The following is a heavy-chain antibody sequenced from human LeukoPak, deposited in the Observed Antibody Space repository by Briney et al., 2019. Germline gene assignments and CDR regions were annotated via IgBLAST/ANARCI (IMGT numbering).Heavy chain of an antibody. CDR3: ARSFSYGDYWFDP. D-gene: IGHD5-18*01. J-gene: IGHJ5*02. CDR1: GGTFSSYA. V-gene: IGHV1-69*13. Sequence: ASVKVSCKASGGTFSSYAINWVRQAPGQGLEWMGGIIPIFDTADYAQTFQGRVTITADESTSTAYMELTSLRSEDTAVYYCARSFSYGDYWFDPWGQGTLVTVSS. CDR2: IIPIFDTA.